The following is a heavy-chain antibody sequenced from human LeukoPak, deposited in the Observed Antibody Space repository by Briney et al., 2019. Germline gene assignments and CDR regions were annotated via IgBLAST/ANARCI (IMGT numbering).Heavy chain of an antibody. D-gene: IGHD5-18*01. CDR3: ARGQSYGWFDP. V-gene: IGHV3-21*01. Sequence: GGSLRLTCAASGFTFSTYSMNWVRQAPGKGLEWVSSISGSSSYIYYADSVKGRFTISRDSAQNSLYLQMNSLRAEDTAVYYCARGQSYGWFDPWGQGTLVTVSS. CDR2: ISGSSSYI. CDR1: GFTFSTYS. J-gene: IGHJ5*02.